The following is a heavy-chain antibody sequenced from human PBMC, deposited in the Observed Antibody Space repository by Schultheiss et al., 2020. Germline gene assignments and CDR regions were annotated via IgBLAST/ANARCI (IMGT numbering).Heavy chain of an antibody. CDR1: GFTFSSYG. Sequence: GASLKISCAASGFTFSSYGMHWVRQAPGKGLEWVAVISYDGSNKYYADSVKGRFTISRDNSKNTLYLQMNSLRAEDTAVYYCAKDLDAIAAAGTDAFDIWGQGTMVTVSS. J-gene: IGHJ3*02. V-gene: IGHV3-30*18. CDR3: AKDLDAIAAAGTDAFDI. CDR2: ISYDGSNK. D-gene: IGHD6-13*01.